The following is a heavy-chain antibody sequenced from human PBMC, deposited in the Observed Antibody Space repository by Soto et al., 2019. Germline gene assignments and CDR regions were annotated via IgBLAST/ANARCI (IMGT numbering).Heavy chain of an antibody. CDR3: AHMPHEKWLVVFDY. CDR2: IYWDDDK. D-gene: IGHD6-19*01. CDR1: GFSLSTRGVG. J-gene: IGHJ4*02. Sequence: GPTLVNPTQTLTLTCTFPGFSLSTRGVGVAWIRRPPGRALEWLALIYWDDDKRYSLSLKSRVTITKDTSKNQVVLTMTNMDPVDTATYYCAHMPHEKWLVVFDYWGQGTLVTVSS. V-gene: IGHV2-5*02.